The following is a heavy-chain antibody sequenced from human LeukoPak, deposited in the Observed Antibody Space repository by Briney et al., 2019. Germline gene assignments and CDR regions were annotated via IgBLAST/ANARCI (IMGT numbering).Heavy chain of an antibody. J-gene: IGHJ3*02. CDR2: IYYSGST. V-gene: IGHV4-59*01. D-gene: IGHD3-10*01. CDR3: AREPLLWFGELLPAI. CDR1: GGSISSYY. Sequence: SETLSLTCTVSGGSISSYYWSWIRQPPGKGLEWIGYIYYSGSTTYNPSLKSRVTISVDTSKNQCSLKLSSVTAADTAVYYCAREPLLWFGELLPAIWGQGTMVTVSS.